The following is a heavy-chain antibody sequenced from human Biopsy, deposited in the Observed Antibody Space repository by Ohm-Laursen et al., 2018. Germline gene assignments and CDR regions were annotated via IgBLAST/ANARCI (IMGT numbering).Heavy chain of an antibody. Sequence: GTLSLTCSVSGGSIISYYWTWIRQPPGKGLEWIGHVYTGGITNYNPSLKSRVTISKDTSKNQFSLQVNSVTAADTAVYYCARTPRDSFWSGSYKRGLWFDPWGQGTLVSVSS. CDR2: VYTGGIT. V-gene: IGHV4-59*01. J-gene: IGHJ5*02. CDR1: GGSIISYY. CDR3: ARTPRDSFWSGSYKRGLWFDP. D-gene: IGHD3-3*01.